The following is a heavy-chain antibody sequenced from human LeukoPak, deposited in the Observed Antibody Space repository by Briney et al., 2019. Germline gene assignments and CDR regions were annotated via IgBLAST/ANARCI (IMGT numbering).Heavy chain of an antibody. V-gene: IGHV4-38-2*01. CDR1: GYSISSGYY. J-gene: IGHJ4*02. CDR3: ARHPYSSSYYFDY. D-gene: IGHD6-6*01. CDR2: IYHSGST. Sequence: PSETLSLTCGVSGYSISSGYYWGWIRQPPGKGLEWIGSIYHSGSTYYNPSLKSRVTISVDTSKNQFSLKLTSVTAADTAVYYCARHPYSSSYYFDYWSQGTLVTVSS.